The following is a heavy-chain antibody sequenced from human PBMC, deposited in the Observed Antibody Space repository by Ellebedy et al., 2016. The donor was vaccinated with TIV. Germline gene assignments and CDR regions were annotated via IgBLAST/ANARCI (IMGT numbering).Heavy chain of an antibody. CDR2: IRGKASNYAT. Sequence: PGGSLRLSCAASGFTFSGFTVHWVRQASGGGLEWLGRIRGKASNYATVYAASVKGRFTISRDDSENAAYLQMNSLKTEDTAIYYCTASAGTSSGGFDPWGQGTLVTVSS. CDR3: TASAGTSSGGFDP. D-gene: IGHD6-19*01. J-gene: IGHJ5*02. V-gene: IGHV3-73*01. CDR1: GFTFSGFT.